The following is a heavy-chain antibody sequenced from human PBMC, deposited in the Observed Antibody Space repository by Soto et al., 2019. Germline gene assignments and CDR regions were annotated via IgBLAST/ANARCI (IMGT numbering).Heavy chain of an antibody. Sequence: QVQLVQSGAEVKKPGASVKVSCKAFGYTFTSYDINWVRQATGQGLEWMGWMNPNNNNTGYAQKFQGRVTMTRNTSISTAYMELSSLGSEVTAVYYCARGPHPYFNDYWGQGTLVTVSS. CDR2: MNPNNNNT. CDR1: GYTFTSYD. V-gene: IGHV1-8*01. CDR3: ARGPHPYFNDY. J-gene: IGHJ4*02. D-gene: IGHD2-8*01.